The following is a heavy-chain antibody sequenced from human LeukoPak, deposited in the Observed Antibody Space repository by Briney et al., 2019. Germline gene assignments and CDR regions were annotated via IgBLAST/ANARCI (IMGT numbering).Heavy chain of an antibody. Sequence: PSETLSLTCTVSGGSISNNNYYWAWIRQPPGKGLECIGSIYYSGSPYYNPSLKSRVTISVDTSKNQFSLRLSSVTAADTAVYYCATWRTAKTGFDYWGQGTLVTVSS. CDR3: ATWRTAKTGFDY. V-gene: IGHV4-39*01. D-gene: IGHD1-1*01. CDR1: GGSISNNNYY. CDR2: IYYSGSP. J-gene: IGHJ4*02.